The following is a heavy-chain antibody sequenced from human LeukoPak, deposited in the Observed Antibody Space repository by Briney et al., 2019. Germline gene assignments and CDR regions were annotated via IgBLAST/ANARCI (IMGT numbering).Heavy chain of an antibody. V-gene: IGHV1-46*01. J-gene: IGHJ4*02. CDR1: GYTFTSYG. CDR3: ARDQEAFDY. CDR2: IYPRDGST. Sequence: ASVKVSCKTSGYTFTSYGIHWVRQAPGQGLEWMGMIYPRDGSTSYAQKFQGRVTVTRDTSTSTVHMELSGLRSEDTAVYYCARDQEAFDYWGQGTLVTVSS.